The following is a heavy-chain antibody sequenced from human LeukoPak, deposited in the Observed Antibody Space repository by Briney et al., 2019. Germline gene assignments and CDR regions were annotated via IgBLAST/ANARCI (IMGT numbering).Heavy chain of an antibody. V-gene: IGHV3-49*03. Sequence: GGSLRLSCTASGFTFGDYLMCWFRQAPGKGLEWIGFISGGTKEYAASVHGRFTISRDDSTSNAYLQMNSLPTEDTAVYYCSRGSGLLSVYWGQGTLVTVSS. CDR3: SRGSGLLSVY. CDR2: ISGGTK. D-gene: IGHD5-12*01. CDR1: GFTFGDYL. J-gene: IGHJ4*02.